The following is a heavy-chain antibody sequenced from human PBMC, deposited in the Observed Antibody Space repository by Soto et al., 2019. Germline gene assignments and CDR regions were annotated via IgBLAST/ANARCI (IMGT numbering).Heavy chain of an antibody. CDR3: ARDRSITMVRGVYYFDY. V-gene: IGHV1-69*01. J-gene: IGHJ4*02. Sequence: QVQLVQSGAEVQKPGSSVKVSCKASGGTFSSYAISWVRQAPGQGLEWMGGIIPIFGTANYAQKFQGRVTITADESTSTAYMELSSLRSEDTAVYYCARDRSITMVRGVYYFDYWGQGTLVTVSS. CDR1: GGTFSSYA. D-gene: IGHD3-10*01. CDR2: IIPIFGTA.